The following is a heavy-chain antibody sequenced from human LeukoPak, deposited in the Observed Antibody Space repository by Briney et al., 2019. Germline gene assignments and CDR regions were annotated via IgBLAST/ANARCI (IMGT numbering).Heavy chain of an antibody. CDR2: IIPIFGTA. J-gene: IGHJ4*02. Sequence: SVKVSCKASGYNFFTYGITWVRQAPGQGLEWMGGIIPIFGTANYAQKFQGRVTITADESTSTAYMELSSLRSEDTAVYYCATCARNFYCYRFDYWGQGTLVTVSS. D-gene: IGHD2-2*02. CDR3: ATCARNFYCYRFDY. CDR1: GYNFFTYG. V-gene: IGHV1-69*13.